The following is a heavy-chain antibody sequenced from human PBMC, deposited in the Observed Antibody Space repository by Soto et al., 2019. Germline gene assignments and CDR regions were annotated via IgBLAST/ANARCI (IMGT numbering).Heavy chain of an antibody. V-gene: IGHV1-69*12. Sequence: QVQLVQSGAAVKKPGSSVKVSCKASGGTFSSYAISWVRQAPGQGLEWMGGIIPIFGTANYAQKFQGRVTITADESTSTAYRELSSLRSEDTAVYYCARDEGERWLQSQQYSFDYWGQGTLVTVSS. CDR2: IIPIFGTA. D-gene: IGHD5-12*01. CDR3: ARDEGERWLQSQQYSFDY. J-gene: IGHJ4*02. CDR1: GGTFSSYA.